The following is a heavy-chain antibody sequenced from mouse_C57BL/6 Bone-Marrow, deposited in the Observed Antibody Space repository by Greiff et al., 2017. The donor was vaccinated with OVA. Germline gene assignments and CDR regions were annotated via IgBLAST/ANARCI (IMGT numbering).Heavy chain of an antibody. CDR3: ARASYGSSYNY. Sequence: VQLQQSGAELARPGASVKLSCKASGYTFTSYGISWVKQSTGQGLEWIGEIYPRSGNTYYNEKFKGKATLTADKSSSPAYMELRSLTSEDSAVYFCARASYGSSYNYWGQGTTLTVSS. J-gene: IGHJ2*01. CDR1: GYTFTSYG. CDR2: IYPRSGNT. V-gene: IGHV1-81*01. D-gene: IGHD1-1*01.